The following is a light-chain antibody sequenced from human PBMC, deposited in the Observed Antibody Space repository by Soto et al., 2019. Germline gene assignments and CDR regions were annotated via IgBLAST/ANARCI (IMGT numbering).Light chain of an antibody. CDR2: EVS. J-gene: IGLJ1*01. CDR1: SSDVGGYNY. CDR3: SSYTSSITLDV. V-gene: IGLV2-14*01. Sequence: QSVLTQPASVSGSPGQSITISCTGTSSDVGGYNYVSWYQQHAGKAPKLILYEVSNRPSGVSNRFSGSKSGNTASLTISELQAEDEADYYCSSYTSSITLDVFGTGTKVTVL.